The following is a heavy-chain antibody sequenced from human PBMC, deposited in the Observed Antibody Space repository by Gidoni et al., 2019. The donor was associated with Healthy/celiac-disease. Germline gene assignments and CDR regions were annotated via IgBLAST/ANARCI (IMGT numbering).Heavy chain of an antibody. CDR1: GYSFTSSC. J-gene: IGHJ1*01. D-gene: IGHD2-2*01. CDR2: SDTRDSYT. CDR3: ASQYCSSTSCYGGD. Sequence: EVQLVQSGAEVKKPVESLRISCKGSGYSFTSSCISWVRQMPGKGMEWTGSSDTRDSYTNYRPSFQGQVTISADKYISTAYMQWSSLKASDNAMYYCASQYCSSTSCYGGDWGQGTLVTVSS. V-gene: IGHV5-10-1*01.